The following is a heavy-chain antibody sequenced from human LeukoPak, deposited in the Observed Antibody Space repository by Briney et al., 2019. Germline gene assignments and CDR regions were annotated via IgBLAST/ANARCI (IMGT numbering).Heavy chain of an antibody. CDR2: IYTSGST. CDR3: AVDSSEDYGRGNFDL. V-gene: IGHV4-4*07. D-gene: IGHD4/OR15-4a*01. CDR1: SGSTSNYY. J-gene: IGHJ2*01. Sequence: ASETLSLTCTVSSGSTSNYYWSWIRQPAGKGLGWIGRIYTSGSTNYNPSLKSRVTMSIDTSKNQVSLKLASVTAADTAIYYCAVDSSEDYGRGNFDLWGRGTLVTVSS.